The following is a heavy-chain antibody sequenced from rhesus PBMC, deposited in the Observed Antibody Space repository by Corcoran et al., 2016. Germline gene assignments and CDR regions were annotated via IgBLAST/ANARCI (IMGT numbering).Heavy chain of an antibody. D-gene: IGHD3-3*01. CDR3: ARDRRWYYNIWTGENYFDY. CDR2: IYGSSTST. J-gene: IGHJ4*01. V-gene: IGHV4S10*01. Sequence: QVQLQESGPGVVKPSETLSLTCAVSGGSISDSYRWSWIRQPPGKGLEWIGYIYGSSTSTNYNPSLKSRVTLSKDTSKNQFSLKLSSVTAADTAVYYCARDRRWYYNIWTGENYFDYWGQGVLVTVSS. CDR1: GGSISDSYR.